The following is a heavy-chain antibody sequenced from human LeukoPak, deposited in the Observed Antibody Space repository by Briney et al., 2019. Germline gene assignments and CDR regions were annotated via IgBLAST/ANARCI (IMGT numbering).Heavy chain of an antibody. D-gene: IGHD2-15*01. J-gene: IGHJ5*02. CDR1: GGSFRGYY. CDR2: INHSGST. Sequence: SETLSLTCAVYGGSFRGYYWSWIRQPPGKGLEWLGEINHSGSTNYNPSLKSRVTISVDTSKNQFSLKLSSVTAADTAVYYCARGRKTGDIVVVVAAIRAGWFDPWGQGTLVTVSS. V-gene: IGHV4-34*01. CDR3: ARGRKTGDIVVVVAAIRAGWFDP.